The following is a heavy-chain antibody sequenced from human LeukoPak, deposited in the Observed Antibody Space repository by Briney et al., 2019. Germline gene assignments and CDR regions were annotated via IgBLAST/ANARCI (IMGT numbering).Heavy chain of an antibody. D-gene: IGHD4-23*01. CDR3: ARDRYTVVSWYFDL. J-gene: IGHJ2*01. CDR2: IYYSGST. CDR1: GGSISSGGYY. V-gene: IGHV4-31*03. Sequence: PSQTLSLTCTVSGGSISSGGYYWSWIRQHPGKGLEWIGYIYYSGSTYYYPSLKSRVTISVDTSKNQFSLKLSSVTAADTAVYYCARDRYTVVSWYFDLWGRGTLVTVSS.